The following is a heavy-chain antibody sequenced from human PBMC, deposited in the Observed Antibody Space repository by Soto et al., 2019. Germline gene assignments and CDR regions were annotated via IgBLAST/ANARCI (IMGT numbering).Heavy chain of an antibody. D-gene: IGHD3-22*01. Sequence: SETLSLTCAVYGGSFSGYYWSWIRQPPGKGLEWIGEINHSGSTNYNPSLMSRVTISVDTSKNQFSLKLSSVTAADTAVYYCARSRYDSLSDWYLFDFRGQRSSVTGSS. J-gene: IGHJ4*02. V-gene: IGHV4-34*01. CDR3: ARSRYDSLSDWYLFDF. CDR1: GGSFSGYY. CDR2: INHSGST.